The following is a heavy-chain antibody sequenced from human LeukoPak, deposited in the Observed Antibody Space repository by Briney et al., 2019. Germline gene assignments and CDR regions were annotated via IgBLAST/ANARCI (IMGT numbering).Heavy chain of an antibody. V-gene: IGHV4-59*01. CDR1: RGSISTYF. J-gene: IGHJ4*02. CDR3: ARDPDSSGDGFFDF. D-gene: IGHD3-22*01. Sequence: SETLSLTCTVSRGSISTYFWNWIRQPPGKGLEWISYVHNSGITNCNPSLKSRVSISVDTSKNQFSLKLRSVTAADTAVYYCARDPDSSGDGFFDFWGQGTLVTVSS. CDR2: VHNSGIT.